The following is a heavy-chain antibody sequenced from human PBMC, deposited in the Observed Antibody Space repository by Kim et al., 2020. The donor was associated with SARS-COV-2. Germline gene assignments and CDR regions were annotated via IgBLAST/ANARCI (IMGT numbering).Heavy chain of an antibody. V-gene: IGHV3-23*01. D-gene: IGHD3-22*01. CDR3: AREARGTMIDYFDY. CDR1: GFTFSSYV. Sequence: GGSLRLSCAASGFTFSSYVMSWVRQAPGKGLEWVSDISGSGGGTNYADSVKGRFTISRDNSKNTLYLQMNSLRAEDTAVYYCAREARGTMIDYFDYWGQGTLVTVSS. CDR2: ISGSGGGT. J-gene: IGHJ4*02.